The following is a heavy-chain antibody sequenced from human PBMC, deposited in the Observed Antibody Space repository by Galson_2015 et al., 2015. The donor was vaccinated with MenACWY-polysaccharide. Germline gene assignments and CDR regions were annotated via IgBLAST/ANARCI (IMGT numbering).Heavy chain of an antibody. CDR2: IKQDGSEK. V-gene: IGHV3-7*01. D-gene: IGHD3-10*01. J-gene: IGHJ4*02. CDR3: ARERWVRGVFFDQ. CDR1: GFTFSNFW. Sequence: SLRLSCAASGFTFSNFWMSWVRQAPGKELERVASIKQDGSEKYLVDSVKGRFTISRDNAENSLLLQMNSLRAEDTAVYYCARERWVRGVFFDQWGQGTLVTVSS.